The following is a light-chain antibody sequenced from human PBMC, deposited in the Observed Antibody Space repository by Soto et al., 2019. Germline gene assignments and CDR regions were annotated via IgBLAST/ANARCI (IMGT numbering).Light chain of an antibody. Sequence: IVLTQSPGTLSLSPWERDTLSCRASQSVSNNYLAWYQQKPGQAPRLLIYGASNRATGIPDRFSGSGSGTDFTLTISRLEPEDFAVYYCQQYGSSGTFGQGTEVDIK. V-gene: IGKV3-20*01. CDR3: QQYGSSGT. J-gene: IGKJ1*01. CDR2: GAS. CDR1: QSVSNNY.